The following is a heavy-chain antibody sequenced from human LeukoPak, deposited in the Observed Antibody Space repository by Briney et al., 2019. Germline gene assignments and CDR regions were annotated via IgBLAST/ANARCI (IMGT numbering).Heavy chain of an antibody. V-gene: IGHV1-2*02. J-gene: IGHJ6*03. CDR3: ARGKLVVVIAQFGNYYMDV. D-gene: IGHD2-21*01. Sequence: GASVKVSCKASGYTFTGYYMHWVRQAPGQGLEWMGWINPNSGGTNYAQKFQGRVTMTRDTSISTAYMELSSLRSEDTAVYYCARGKLVVVIAQFGNYYMDVWGKGTTVTVSS. CDR2: INPNSGGT. CDR1: GYTFTGYY.